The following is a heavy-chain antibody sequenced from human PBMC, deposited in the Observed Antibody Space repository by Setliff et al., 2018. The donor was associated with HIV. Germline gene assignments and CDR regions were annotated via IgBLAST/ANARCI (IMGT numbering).Heavy chain of an antibody. CDR3: AQTPFGVVIDWFDP. V-gene: IGHV1-69*06. D-gene: IGHD3-3*01. CDR1: GGTFSSYA. CDR2: IIPIFGTA. J-gene: IGHJ5*02. Sequence: ASVKVSCKASGGTFSSYAISWVRQAPGQGLEWMGRIIPIFGTANYAQKFQGRVTITADKSTSTAYMELSSLRSEDTAVYHCAQTPFGVVIDWFDPWGQGTLVTVSS.